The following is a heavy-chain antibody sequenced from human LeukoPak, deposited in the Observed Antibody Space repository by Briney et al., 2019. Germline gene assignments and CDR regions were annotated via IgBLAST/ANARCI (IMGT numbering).Heavy chain of an antibody. J-gene: IGHJ4*02. D-gene: IGHD3-3*01. CDR2: IRYDGSNK. CDR3: ARPDFWSGYYDY. CDR1: GFTFSSYG. V-gene: IGHV3-30*02. Sequence: GGSLRLSCAASGFTFSSYGMHWVRQAPGKGLEWVAFIRYDGSNKYYADSVKGRFTISRDNSKNTLYLQMNSLRAEDTAVYYCARPDFWSGYYDYWGQGTLVTVSS.